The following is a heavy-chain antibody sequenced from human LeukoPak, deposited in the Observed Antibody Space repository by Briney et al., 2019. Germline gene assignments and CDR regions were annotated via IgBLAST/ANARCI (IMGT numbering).Heavy chain of an antibody. J-gene: IGHJ4*02. Sequence: SETLPLTCAVYGGSFSGYYWSWIRQPPGKVLEWIGEINHSGSTNYNPSLKSRVTISVDTSKNQFSLKLSSVTAADTAVYYCARGRGVTPVGGYFDYWGQGTLVTVSS. CDR3: ARGRGVTPVGGYFDY. CDR2: INHSGST. D-gene: IGHD3-10*01. CDR1: GGSFSGYY. V-gene: IGHV4-34*01.